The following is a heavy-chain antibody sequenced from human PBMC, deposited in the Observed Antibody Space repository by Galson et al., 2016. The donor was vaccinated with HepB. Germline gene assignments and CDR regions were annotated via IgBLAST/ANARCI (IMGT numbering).Heavy chain of an antibody. Sequence: SLRLSCAASGFTFSSYWMHWVRQAPGKGLVWVSCIRGNGGAPSYADSVRGRFTISRDNAKNTLYLQMNSLRVEDTAVYYCARDHGGYNSMDYWGQGTLVTVSS. J-gene: IGHJ4*02. D-gene: IGHD5-24*01. CDR1: GFTFSSYW. V-gene: IGHV3-74*01. CDR2: IRGNGGAP. CDR3: ARDHGGYNSMDY.